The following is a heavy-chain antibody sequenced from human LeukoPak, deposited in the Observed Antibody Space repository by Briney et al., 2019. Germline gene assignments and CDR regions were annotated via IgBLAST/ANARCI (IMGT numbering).Heavy chain of an antibody. CDR3: ASGQKKAAAGISY. D-gene: IGHD6-13*01. Sequence: ASVKVSCKASGYTFTGYYMHWVRQAPGQGLEWTGWINPNSGGTNYAQKFQGRVTMTRDTSISTAYMELSRLRSDDTAVYYCASGQKKAAAGISYWGQGTLVTVSS. CDR2: INPNSGGT. CDR1: GYTFTGYY. J-gene: IGHJ4*02. V-gene: IGHV1-2*02.